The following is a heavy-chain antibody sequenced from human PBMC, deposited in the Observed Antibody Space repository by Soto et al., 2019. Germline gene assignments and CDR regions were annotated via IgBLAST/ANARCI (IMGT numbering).Heavy chain of an antibody. V-gene: IGHV3-48*02. CDR1: GFTFSSYS. CDR3: AREAGTWHLPLNWFDP. J-gene: IGHJ5*02. D-gene: IGHD6-19*01. Sequence: EVQLVESGGGLVQPGGSLRLSCAASGFTFSSYSMNWVRQAPGKGLEWVSYISSSSSTIYYADSVKGRFTISRDNAKNXLYLQMNSLRDEDTAVYYCAREAGTWHLPLNWFDPWGQGTLVTVSS. CDR2: ISSSSSTI.